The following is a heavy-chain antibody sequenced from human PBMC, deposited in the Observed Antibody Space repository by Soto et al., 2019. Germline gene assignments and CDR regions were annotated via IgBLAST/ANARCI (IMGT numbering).Heavy chain of an antibody. CDR3: ARVGDVAGAY. D-gene: IGHD6-13*01. CDR1: GGSISSGNFY. Sequence: PSETLSLTCSVSGGSISSGNFYWRWIRQPPGKGLEWIAYIHSGGSTDYNPSLKSRVFISRDTTKNQFSLTVRSVTAADTAMYYCARVGDVAGAYWRQGHLVTVSS. CDR2: IHSGGST. V-gene: IGHV4-61*01. J-gene: IGHJ4*02.